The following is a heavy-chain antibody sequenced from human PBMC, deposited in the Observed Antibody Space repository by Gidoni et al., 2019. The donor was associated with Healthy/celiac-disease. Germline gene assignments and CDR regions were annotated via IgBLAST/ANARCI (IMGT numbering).Heavy chain of an antibody. D-gene: IGHD6-13*01. CDR3: ARAIAAAGLDY. CDR2: IGTAGDT. J-gene: IGHJ4*02. Sequence: EVQLVESGGGLVQPGGSLRLSCAASGFTFSSYDMHWVRQATGKGLEWVSAIGTAGDTYYPGSVKGRFTISRENAKNSLYLQMNSLRAGDTAVYYCARAIAAAGLDYWGQGTLVTVSS. CDR1: GFTFSSYD. V-gene: IGHV3-13*01.